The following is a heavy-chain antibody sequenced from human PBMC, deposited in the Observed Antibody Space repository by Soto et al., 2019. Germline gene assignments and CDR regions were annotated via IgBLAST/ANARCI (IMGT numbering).Heavy chain of an antibody. V-gene: IGHV4-34*01. CDR1: GGSFSGYY. CDR3: AREGSDYGDYYYYGMDV. CDR2: INHSGST. J-gene: IGHJ6*02. D-gene: IGHD4-17*01. Sequence: PSETLSLTCAVYGGSFSGYYWSWIRQPPGKGLEWIGEINHSGSTNYNPSLKSRVTISVDTSKNQFSLKLSSVTAADTAVYYCAREGSDYGDYYYYGMDVWGQGTTVTVSS.